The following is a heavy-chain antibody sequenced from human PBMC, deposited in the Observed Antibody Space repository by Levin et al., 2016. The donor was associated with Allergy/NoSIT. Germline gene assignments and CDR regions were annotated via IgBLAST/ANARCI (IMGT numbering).Heavy chain of an antibody. D-gene: IGHD2-15*01. V-gene: IGHV4-59*01. Sequence: GSLRLSCTVSGGSISSYYWSWIRQPPGKGLEWIGYIYYSGSTNYNPSLKSRVTISVDTSKNQFSLKLSSVTAADTAVYYCAREGGMRRIFGRFDPWGQGTLVTVSS. CDR1: GGSISSYY. J-gene: IGHJ5*02. CDR2: IYYSGST. CDR3: AREGGMRRIFGRFDP.